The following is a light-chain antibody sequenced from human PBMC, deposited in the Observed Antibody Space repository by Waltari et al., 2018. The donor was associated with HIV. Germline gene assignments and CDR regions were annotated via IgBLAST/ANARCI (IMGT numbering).Light chain of an antibody. J-gene: IGKJ2*01. CDR2: GAS. CDR3: QHYGGSPPYT. Sequence: PGERATLSCRASQSVSSSYLAWYQQKPGQAPRLLIFGASRRATDIPDRFSGSGSGTDFTLIISRLEPEDFAVYYCQHYGGSPPYTFGQGTKLEIK. CDR1: QSVSSSY. V-gene: IGKV3-20*01.